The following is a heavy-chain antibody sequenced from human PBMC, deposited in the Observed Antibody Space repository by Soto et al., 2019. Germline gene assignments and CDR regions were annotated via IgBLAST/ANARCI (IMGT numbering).Heavy chain of an antibody. Sequence: PGGSLRLSCAASGFTFSNAWMSWVRQAPGKGLEWVGRIKSKTDGGTTDYAAPVKGRFTISRDDSKNTLYLQMNSLKTEDTAVYYCTFTAMVTLDYYYGMDVWGQGTTVTVSS. CDR1: GFTFSNAW. J-gene: IGHJ6*02. CDR2: IKSKTDGGTT. V-gene: IGHV3-15*01. CDR3: TFTAMVTLDYYYGMDV. D-gene: IGHD5-18*01.